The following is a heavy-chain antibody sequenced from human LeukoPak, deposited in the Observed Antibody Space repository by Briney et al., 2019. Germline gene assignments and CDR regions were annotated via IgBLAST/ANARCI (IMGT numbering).Heavy chain of an antibody. D-gene: IGHD3-10*02. J-gene: IGHJ6*03. CDR1: GFTFSDYY. CDR3: AREAMLMSYYYYYYMDV. Sequence: GGSLSLSCAASGFTFSDYYMSWIRQAPGKGLERVSYISSSGSTIYYADSVKGRFTISRDNAKNSLYLQMNSLRAEDTAVYYCAREAMLMSYYYYYYMDVWGKGTTVTISS. V-gene: IGHV3-11*01. CDR2: ISSSGSTI.